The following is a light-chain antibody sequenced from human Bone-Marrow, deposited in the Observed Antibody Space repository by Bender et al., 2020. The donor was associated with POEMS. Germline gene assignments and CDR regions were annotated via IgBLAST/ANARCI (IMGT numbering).Light chain of an antibody. Sequence: QSVLTQPPSASGTPGQRVTISCSGSSSNIGTNPVNWYQQLPGTAPKLPISINNQRPSGVPDRFSGSKSGTSASLAISGLQSEDDADYYCAAWEDSLNGWVFGGGTKLTVL. CDR2: INN. CDR3: AAWEDSLNGWV. V-gene: IGLV1-44*01. J-gene: IGLJ3*02. CDR1: SSNIGTNP.